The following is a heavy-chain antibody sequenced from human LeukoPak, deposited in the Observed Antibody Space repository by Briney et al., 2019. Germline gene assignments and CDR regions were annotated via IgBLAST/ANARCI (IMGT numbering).Heavy chain of an antibody. J-gene: IGHJ4*02. CDR2: IYYSGST. CDR1: GVSISSYY. V-gene: IGHV4-59*08. CDR3: ARRPGYYDSIDS. D-gene: IGHD3-22*01. Sequence: SETLSLTCTVSGVSISSYYWSWIRQPPGKGLEWIGYIYYSGSTNYNPSLKSRVTISVDTSKNQFSLKLRSVTAADTAVYYCARRPGYYDSIDSWGQGTLVTVSS.